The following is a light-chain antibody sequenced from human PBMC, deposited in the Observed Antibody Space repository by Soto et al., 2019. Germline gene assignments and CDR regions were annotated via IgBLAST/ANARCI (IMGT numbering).Light chain of an antibody. Sequence: EIVLTQSPGTLSLSPGEISTLSGRASQSFNSIYLAWYQQKPGQAPRLLIYGASSRATGIPDRFSGSGSGTDFTLTISRLEPEDFAVYYCHQYDSWTFGQGTKVDIK. V-gene: IGKV3-20*01. CDR1: QSFNSIY. J-gene: IGKJ1*01. CDR3: HQYDSWT. CDR2: GAS.